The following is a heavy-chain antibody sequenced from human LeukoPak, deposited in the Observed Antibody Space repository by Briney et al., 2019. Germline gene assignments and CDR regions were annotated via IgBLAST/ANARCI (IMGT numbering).Heavy chain of an antibody. CDR2: MRSKANNYAT. CDR3: TSQAGYSSSWET. J-gene: IGHJ5*02. D-gene: IGHD6-13*01. V-gene: IGHV3-73*01. CDR1: GFSFSGSA. Sequence: PGESLRLSCAASGFSFSGSAMHWVRQTPGKGLEWVGRMRSKANNYATHYASSVYGRFTISRDDSANTRYLEMNSLKTEDTAVYYCTSQAGYSSSWETWGQGTLVTVSS.